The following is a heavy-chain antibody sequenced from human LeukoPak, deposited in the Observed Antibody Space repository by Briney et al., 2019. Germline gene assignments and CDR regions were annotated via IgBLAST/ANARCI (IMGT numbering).Heavy chain of an antibody. D-gene: IGHD3-10*01. CDR2: ISSSSSSYI. CDR1: GFTFSSYS. Sequence: GGSLRLSCAASGFTFSSYSMNWVRQAPGKGLEWVSSISSSSSSYIYYADSVKGRFTISRDNAKNSLYLQMNSLRAEDTAVYYCARDASSGSYYPLYFDYWGQGTLVTVSS. V-gene: IGHV3-21*01. J-gene: IGHJ4*02. CDR3: ARDASSGSYYPLYFDY.